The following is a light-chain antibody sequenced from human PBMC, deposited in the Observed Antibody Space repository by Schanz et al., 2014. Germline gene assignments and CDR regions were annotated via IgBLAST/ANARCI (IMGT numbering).Light chain of an antibody. V-gene: IGLV2-14*01. CDR1: SSDVGGYNY. CDR3: SSYTTKDTYVV. Sequence: QSALAQPASVSGSPGQSITISCTGTSSDVGGYNYVSWYQQHPGKAPKLMIYDVNKRPSGVSDRFSGSKSGNTASLTISGLQAEDEADYFCSSYTTKDTYVVFGGGTKLTVL. J-gene: IGLJ2*01. CDR2: DVN.